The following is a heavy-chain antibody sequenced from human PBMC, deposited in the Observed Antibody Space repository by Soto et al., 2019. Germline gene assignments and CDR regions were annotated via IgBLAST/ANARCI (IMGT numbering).Heavy chain of an antibody. CDR3: ARQPTVTPYYYYGTDV. CDR2: IIPIFGTP. V-gene: IGHV1-69*12. D-gene: IGHD4-4*01. J-gene: IGHJ6*02. CDR1: GGTFSSYA. Sequence: QVQLVQSGAEVKKPGSSVKVSCKASGGTFSSYAISWVRQAPGQGLEWMGGIIPIFGTPDYAQKFQGRVTITADESTSTAYMELSSLRSEDTAVYSCARQPTVTPYYYYGTDVSGQGTTVTVSS.